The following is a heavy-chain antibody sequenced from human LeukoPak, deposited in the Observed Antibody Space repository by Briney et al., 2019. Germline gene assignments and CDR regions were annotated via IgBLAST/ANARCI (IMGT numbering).Heavy chain of an antibody. V-gene: IGHV5-51*01. CDR3: ARQNSGWFDP. CDR1: GYTFTSYW. Sequence: ASVKVSCKASGYTFTSYWIGWVRQMPGKGLEWMGIIYPGDSDTRYSPSFQGQVTISADKSISTAYLQWSSLKASDTAMYYCARQNSGWFDPWGQGTPVTVSS. D-gene: IGHD6-25*01. J-gene: IGHJ5*02. CDR2: IYPGDSDT.